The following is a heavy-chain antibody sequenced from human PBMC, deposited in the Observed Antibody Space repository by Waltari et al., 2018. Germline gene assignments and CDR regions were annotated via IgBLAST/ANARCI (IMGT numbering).Heavy chain of an antibody. CDR2: VNPNGGRA. CDR1: GYIFTDFY. Sequence: QVQLVQSGAEVKKPGASVKVSCKASGYIFTDFYIHWVRQAPGQGLEWMGTVNPNGGRATYAQKVQDRVTRTRDTSTSTVYMELSRLRSEDTAVYYCARAGSTLIWGVAEWGQGTLVTVSS. V-gene: IGHV1-46*04. CDR3: ARAGSTLIWGVAE. D-gene: IGHD2-2*01. J-gene: IGHJ4*02.